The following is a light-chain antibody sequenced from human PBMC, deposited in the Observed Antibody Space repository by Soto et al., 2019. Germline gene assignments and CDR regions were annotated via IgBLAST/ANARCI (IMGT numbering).Light chain of an antibody. J-gene: IGKJ4*01. Sequence: DIQMTQSPSSLSASVGDRVTITCRASQGISNFLAWYQQKPGKVPKLLIYAASNLQSGVPSRFRGSGSETDFTLTISNLHAEDVATYYCQKYNSAPLTFGGGTKVEIK. V-gene: IGKV1-27*01. CDR3: QKYNSAPLT. CDR2: AAS. CDR1: QGISNF.